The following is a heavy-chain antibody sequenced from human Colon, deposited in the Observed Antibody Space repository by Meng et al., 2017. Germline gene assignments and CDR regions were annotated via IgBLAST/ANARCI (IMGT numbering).Heavy chain of an antibody. V-gene: IGHV4-34*01. J-gene: IGHJ4*02. D-gene: IGHD3-22*01. Sequence: GARLFAPSETLSLNCTVYGGSFTDFYWSWVRQSPERGLEWIGEINHGGGTNYNPSLSSRVTISLDTSKNQFFLKMNSVTAADTAVYYCARVDFPGDFRDSSGLGLWGQGTLVTVSS. CDR2: INHGGGT. CDR1: GGSFTDFY. CDR3: ARVDFPGDFRDSSGLGL.